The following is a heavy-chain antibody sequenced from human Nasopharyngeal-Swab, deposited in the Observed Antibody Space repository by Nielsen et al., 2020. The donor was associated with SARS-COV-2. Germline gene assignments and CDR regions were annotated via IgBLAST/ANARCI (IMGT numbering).Heavy chain of an antibody. CDR1: GFTFNIYT. J-gene: IGHJ4*02. Sequence: GESLKISCAASGFTFNIYTMNWVRQAPGEGLEWVSAISSTGDYIYYAASVKGRFTISRDNAKNSLYLQMNSLRAEDTAVYYCARDTPAMFAYWGQGTLVTVSS. CDR3: ARDTPAMFAY. V-gene: IGHV3-21*01. CDR2: ISSTGDYI.